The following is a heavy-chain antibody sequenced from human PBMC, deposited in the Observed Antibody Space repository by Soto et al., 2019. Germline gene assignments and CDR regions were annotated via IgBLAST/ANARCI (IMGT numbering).Heavy chain of an antibody. D-gene: IGHD1-26*01. Sequence: SETLSLTCTVSGVSVIRDYQLIWIRHPPGKGLEWIGHISYSGSPYYHPSLRSRLSISVDTSKNQFSLKVKSVTAADTAVYYCARAWDFWGQGTLVTVSS. J-gene: IGHJ1*01. CDR1: GVSVIRDYQ. CDR2: ISYSGSP. CDR3: ARAWDF. V-gene: IGHV4-30-4*01.